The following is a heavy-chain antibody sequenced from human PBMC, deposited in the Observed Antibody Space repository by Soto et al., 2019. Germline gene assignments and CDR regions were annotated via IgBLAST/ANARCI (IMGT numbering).Heavy chain of an antibody. CDR3: AREVRDFWSGYWYYGMDV. Sequence: SETLSLTCTVSVGSVSSGSYYWSWIRQPPGKGLEWIGYIYYSGSTNYNPSLKSRVTISVDTSKNQFSLKLSSVTAADTAVYYCAREVRDFWSGYWYYGMDVWGQGTTVTVSS. CDR1: VGSVSSGSYY. J-gene: IGHJ6*02. D-gene: IGHD3-3*01. V-gene: IGHV4-61*01. CDR2: IYYSGST.